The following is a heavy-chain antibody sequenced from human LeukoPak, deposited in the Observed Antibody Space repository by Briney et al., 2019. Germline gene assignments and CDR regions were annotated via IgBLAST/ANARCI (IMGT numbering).Heavy chain of an antibody. V-gene: IGHV3-30-3*01. CDR2: ISYDGSNK. CDR1: GFTFSSYA. CDR3: ARDSGSPVVPAAIWWNLDY. J-gene: IGHJ4*02. D-gene: IGHD2-2*01. Sequence: PGRSLRLSCAASGFTFSSYAMHWVRQAPGKGLEWVAVISYDGSNKYYADSVKGRFTISRDNSKNTLYLQMNSLRAEDTAVYYCARDSGSPVVPAAIWWNLDYWGQGTLVTVSS.